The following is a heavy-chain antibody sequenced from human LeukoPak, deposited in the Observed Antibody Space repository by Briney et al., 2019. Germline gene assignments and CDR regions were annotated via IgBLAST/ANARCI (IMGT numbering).Heavy chain of an antibody. CDR3: ARVVANYENLDIVVVPAASEDFQH. CDR2: INPSGGST. CDR1: GYTFTSYY. V-gene: IGHV1-46*01. D-gene: IGHD2-2*01. Sequence: ASVKVSCKASGYTFTSYYMHWVRQAPGQGLEWMGIINPSGGSTSYAQKFQGRVTMTRDTSTSTVYMELSSLRSEDTAVYYCARVVANYENLDIVVVPAASEDFQHWGQGTLVTVSS. J-gene: IGHJ1*01.